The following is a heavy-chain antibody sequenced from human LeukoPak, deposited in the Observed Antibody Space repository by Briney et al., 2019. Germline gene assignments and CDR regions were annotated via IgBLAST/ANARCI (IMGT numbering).Heavy chain of an antibody. CDR1: GGSFSDYY. V-gene: IGHV4-34*01. CDR2: INDHSGNT. D-gene: IGHD3-22*01. CDR3: ARGRIAMIVVVHSFYYGMDV. Sequence: PSETLSLTCAVYGGSFSDYYWTWIRQSPGKGLEWIGEINDHSGNTNYNPPLNSRVSISLEKSKNQLSLELRSVTAADTAVYYCARGRIAMIVVVHSFYYGMDVWGQGTTVTVSS. J-gene: IGHJ6*02.